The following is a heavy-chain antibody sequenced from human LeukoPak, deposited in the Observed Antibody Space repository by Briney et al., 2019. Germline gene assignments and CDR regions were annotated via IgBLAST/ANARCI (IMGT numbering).Heavy chain of an antibody. Sequence: SETLSLTCAVSGGSISSSNWWSWVRQPPGKGLEWIGEIYHSGSTNYNPSLKSRVTISVDKSKNQFSLKLSSVSAADTAVYYCARGRRIMITFGGVIAPSGFDYWGQGTLVTVSS. J-gene: IGHJ4*02. CDR1: GGSISSSNW. CDR3: ARGRRIMITFGGVIAPSGFDY. V-gene: IGHV4-4*02. CDR2: IYHSGST. D-gene: IGHD3-16*02.